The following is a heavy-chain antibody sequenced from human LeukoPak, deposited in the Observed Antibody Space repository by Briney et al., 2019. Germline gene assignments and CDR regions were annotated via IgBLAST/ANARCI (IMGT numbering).Heavy chain of an antibody. CDR2: ISPYNDNT. V-gene: IGHV1-18*01. CDR3: ARHFYGSGTYYHFDY. J-gene: IGHJ4*02. Sequence: ASVKASCKASGYSFPSYGISWVRQAPGQGPEWMGWISPYNDNTNYAQKLQGRATLTTDTSTSTAYTELRSLRSDDTAVYYCARHFYGSGTYYHFDYWGQGTLVTVSS. CDR1: GYSFPSYG. D-gene: IGHD3-10*01.